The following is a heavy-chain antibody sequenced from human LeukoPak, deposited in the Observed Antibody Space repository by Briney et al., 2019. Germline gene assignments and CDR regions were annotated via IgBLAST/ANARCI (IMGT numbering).Heavy chain of an antibody. CDR3: ARDSVRGRPLVAFDI. J-gene: IGHJ3*02. Sequence: GGSLRLSCAASGLTFSTYWMNWVRQAPGKGLEWVANIKYDGSEKYYVDSVKGRFTISRDNAENSLHLQMNSLRAEDTAVYYCARDSVRGRPLVAFDIWGQGTMVTVSS. D-gene: IGHD6-6*01. CDR1: GLTFSTYW. V-gene: IGHV3-7*01. CDR2: IKYDGSEK.